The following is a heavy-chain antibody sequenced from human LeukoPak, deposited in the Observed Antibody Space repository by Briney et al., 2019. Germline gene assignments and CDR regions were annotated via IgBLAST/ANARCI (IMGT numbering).Heavy chain of an antibody. J-gene: IGHJ3*02. V-gene: IGHV4-61*02. CDR2: IYTSGST. D-gene: IGHD2-15*01. Sequence: PSETLSLTCTVSGGSISSGSYYWSWIRQPAGKGLEWIGRIYTSGSTNYNPSLKSRVTISVDTSKNQFSLKLSSVTAADTAVYYCARVAAGRYCSGGSCLGDAFDIWGQGTMVTVSS. CDR3: ARVAAGRYCSGGSCLGDAFDI. CDR1: GGSISSGSYY.